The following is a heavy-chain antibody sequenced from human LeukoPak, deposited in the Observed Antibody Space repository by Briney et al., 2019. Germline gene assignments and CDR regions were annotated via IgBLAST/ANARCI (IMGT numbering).Heavy chain of an antibody. CDR3: ARDSRVSNTLPLDN. V-gene: IGHV6-1*01. Sequence: SQTLSLTCAISGDSVSSNSIAWNWIRQSPSRGLEWLGRTYYRSKWYNDYALSVKSRITINPDTSKNQLSLQLTSVSPEDTAVYYCARDSRVSNTLPLDNWGQGTLVTVSS. J-gene: IGHJ4*02. CDR1: GDSVSSNSIA. D-gene: IGHD4-11*01. CDR2: TYYRSKWYN.